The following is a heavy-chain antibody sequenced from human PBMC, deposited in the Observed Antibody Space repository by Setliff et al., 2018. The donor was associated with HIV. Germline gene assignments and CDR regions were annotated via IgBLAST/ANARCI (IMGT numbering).Heavy chain of an antibody. CDR2: FYTSGST. J-gene: IGHJ6*02. Sequence: SETLSLTCTVSGGSFTTYYWSWLRQPPGKELEWIGYFYTSGSTNYNPSLKSRVTMSLDTSKTQVSLRLTSVTAADTAVYYCARRSIVGVTRGFYYYGLDVWGQGTTVTVSS. CDR1: GGSFTTYY. D-gene: IGHD1-26*01. CDR3: ARRSIVGVTRGFYYYGLDV. V-gene: IGHV4-4*09.